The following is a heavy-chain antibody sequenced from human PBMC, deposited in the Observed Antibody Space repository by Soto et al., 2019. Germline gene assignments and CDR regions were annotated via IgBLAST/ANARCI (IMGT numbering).Heavy chain of an antibody. CDR2: ISHTGST. CDR1: GASFSGYY. D-gene: IGHD5-18*01. Sequence: QVQLQQWGAGLLKPSETLSLTCAVYGASFSGYYWSWNRQPPGKGLEWIGEISHTGSTNYNPSLKSRVTVSVDTSKNQFSLKLTSVTAADTAIYYCARGGGRGYSYGYGIRDDAFNIWGQGTMVTVSS. J-gene: IGHJ3*02. V-gene: IGHV4-34*01. CDR3: ARGGGRGYSYGYGIRDDAFNI.